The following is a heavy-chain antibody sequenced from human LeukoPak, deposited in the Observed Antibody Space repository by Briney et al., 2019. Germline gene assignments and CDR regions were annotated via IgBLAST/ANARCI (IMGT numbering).Heavy chain of an antibody. CDR3: ARVMQINMVRGLNHYYYGLDV. CDR2: INHGGST. Sequence: PSETVSLTCAVYGGSFSGYYWSWIRQPPGEGLEWIGEINHGGSTNYNPSLKSRVTISVDTSKNQFSLKLSSVTAADTAMYYCARVMQINMVRGLNHYYYGLDVWGQGTAVTVSS. J-gene: IGHJ6*02. CDR1: GGSFSGYY. V-gene: IGHV4-34*01. D-gene: IGHD3-10*01.